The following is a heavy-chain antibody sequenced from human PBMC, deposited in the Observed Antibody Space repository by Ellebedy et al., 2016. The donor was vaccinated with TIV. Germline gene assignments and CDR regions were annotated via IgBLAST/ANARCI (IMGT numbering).Heavy chain of an antibody. J-gene: IGHJ6*02. Sequence: SVKVSXXASGYTFTGYYMHWVRQAPGQGLEWMGGIIPIFATASQAQKFQGRVTITADEFTSTAYLEVSSLKSEDTAVYYCGLSVTMKVVNYYYGMDVWGQGTTVTVSS. CDR2: IIPIFATA. V-gene: IGHV1-69*13. D-gene: IGHD3-22*01. CDR1: GYTFTGYY. CDR3: GLSVTMKVVNYYYGMDV.